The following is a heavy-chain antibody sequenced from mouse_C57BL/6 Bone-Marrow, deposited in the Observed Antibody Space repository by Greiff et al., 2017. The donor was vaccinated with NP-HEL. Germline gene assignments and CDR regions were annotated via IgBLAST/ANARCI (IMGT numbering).Heavy chain of an antibody. J-gene: IGHJ3*01. CDR1: GYTFTSYW. D-gene: IGHD2-4*01. V-gene: IGHV1-74*01. CDR3: AIGPPIYYDYDVRFAY. Sequence: VQLQQPGAELVKPGASVKVSCKASGYTFTSYWMHWVKQRPGQGLEWIGRIHPSDSDTNYNQQFKGKATLTVDKSSSTAYMQLSSLTSEDSAVYYCAIGPPIYYDYDVRFAYWGQGTLVTVSA. CDR2: IHPSDSDT.